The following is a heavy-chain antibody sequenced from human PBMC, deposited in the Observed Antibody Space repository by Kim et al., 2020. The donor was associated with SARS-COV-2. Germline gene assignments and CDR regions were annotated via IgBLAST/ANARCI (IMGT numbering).Heavy chain of an antibody. J-gene: IGHJ4*02. D-gene: IGHD2-15*01. CDR1: GNTFTSYD. V-gene: IGHV1-8*01. Sequence: ASVKVSCKASGNTFTSYDINWVRQATGQGLEWMGWMNPNSGNTGYAQKFQGRVTMTRNTSISTAYMELSSLRSEDTAVYYCARDKKNSGGFDYWGQGTLVSVSS. CDR3: ARDKKNSGGFDY. CDR2: MNPNSGNT.